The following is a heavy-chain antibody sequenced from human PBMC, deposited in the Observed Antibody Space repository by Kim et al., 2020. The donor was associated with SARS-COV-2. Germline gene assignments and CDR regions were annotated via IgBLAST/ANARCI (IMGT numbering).Heavy chain of an antibody. D-gene: IGHD3-22*01. J-gene: IGHJ4*02. CDR3: ARQEYDSSSYRQGFDY. V-gene: IGHV7-4-1*02. Sequence: ASVKVSCNASGYTFSSYGMNWVRQAPGQGLEWMGWINTNTGNPTYAQGFTGRFVFSLDTSVSTAYLQISSLKAEDTAVYFCARQEYDSSSYRQGFDYWGQGTLVTVSS. CDR1: GYTFSSYG. CDR2: INTNTGNP.